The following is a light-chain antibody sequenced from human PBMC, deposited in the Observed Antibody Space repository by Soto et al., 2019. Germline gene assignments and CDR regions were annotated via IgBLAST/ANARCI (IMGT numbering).Light chain of an antibody. CDR2: AAS. CDR1: QGISSF. Sequence: DLQLTQSPSFLSASVGDRVTITCRSSQGISSFLAWYHQKPGKAPNLLIYAASTLQSGVPSRFSVSGSGTEFTLAISSLQPEDFATYYCQQLKSFPLTFGGGTKVESK. CDR3: QQLKSFPLT. V-gene: IGKV1-9*01. J-gene: IGKJ4*01.